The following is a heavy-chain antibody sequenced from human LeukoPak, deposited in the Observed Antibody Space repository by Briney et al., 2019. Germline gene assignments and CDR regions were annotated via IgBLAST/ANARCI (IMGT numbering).Heavy chain of an antibody. Sequence: PGGSLRLSCAASGFTVSSNYMCWVRQAPGKGLEWVSVIYSGGSTYYADSVKGRFTISRDNSKNTLYLQMNSLRAEDTAVYYCAKDLGVLPSTSPFDYWGQGTLVTVSS. CDR3: AKDLGVLPSTSPFDY. D-gene: IGHD2/OR15-2a*01. J-gene: IGHJ4*02. CDR2: IYSGGST. V-gene: IGHV3-53*01. CDR1: GFTVSSNY.